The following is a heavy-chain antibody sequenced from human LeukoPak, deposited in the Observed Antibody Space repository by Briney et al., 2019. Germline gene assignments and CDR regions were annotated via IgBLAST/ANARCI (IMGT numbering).Heavy chain of an antibody. CDR1: GFTFSSYS. CDR3: ARGGRSYSSSWYWFDP. J-gene: IGHJ5*02. Sequence: PGGSLRLSCAASGFTFSSYSMNWVRQAPGKGLEWVSSISSSSSYIYYADSVKGRFTISRDNSKNTLYLQMNSLRAEDTAVYYCARGGRSYSSSWYWFDPWGQGTLVTVSS. CDR2: ISSSSSYI. D-gene: IGHD6-13*01. V-gene: IGHV3-21*04.